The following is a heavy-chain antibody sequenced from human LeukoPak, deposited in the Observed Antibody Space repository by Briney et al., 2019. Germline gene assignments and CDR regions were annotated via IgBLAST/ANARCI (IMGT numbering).Heavy chain of an antibody. CDR1: GGSISSYY. CDR3: ARYGGSGWVIDN. D-gene: IGHD6-19*01. J-gene: IGHJ4*02. V-gene: IGHV4-59*08. Sequence: NTSETLSLTCAVSGGSISSYYWTWIRQPPGKGLEWIGYIYYTGATSYNPSLKSRVTISVDTSKKQFSLKLTSVTAADTAVYYCARYGGSGWVIDNWGQGTLVTVSS. CDR2: IYYTGAT.